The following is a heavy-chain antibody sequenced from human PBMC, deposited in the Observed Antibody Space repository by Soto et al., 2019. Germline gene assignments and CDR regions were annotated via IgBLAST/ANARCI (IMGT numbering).Heavy chain of an antibody. CDR3: ARGTLTGDGAFDI. CDR1: GGHFSGYY. V-gene: IGHV4-34*01. J-gene: IGHJ3*02. CDR2: NNHSGNT. D-gene: IGHD7-27*01. Sequence: SETLSLTCAVYGGHFSGYYWSWIRQPPGKGLEWIGENNHSGNTNYNPSLKSRVTISVDTSKNQFSLKLSYVTAADTAVYYCARGTLTGDGAFDIWGQGTMVTVSS.